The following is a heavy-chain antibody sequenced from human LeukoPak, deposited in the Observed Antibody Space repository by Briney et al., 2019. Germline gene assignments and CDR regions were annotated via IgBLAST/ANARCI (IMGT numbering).Heavy chain of an antibody. CDR1: GFTIMNSA. CDR3: LTRSLVPVSGNSYMDV. Sequence: PGGSLRLSCAASGFTIMNSAMNWVRQAPGKGLEWVSAINGTAINTDYADSVKGRFTISRDSSKNTLYLQMNSLRAEDTAVYYCLTRSLVPVSGNSYMDVWGKGTTVSVSS. J-gene: IGHJ6*03. CDR2: INGTAINT. D-gene: IGHD2-2*01. V-gene: IGHV3-23*01.